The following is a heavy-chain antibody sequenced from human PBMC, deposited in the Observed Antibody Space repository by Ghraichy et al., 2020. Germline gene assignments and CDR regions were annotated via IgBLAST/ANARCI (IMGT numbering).Heavy chain of an antibody. D-gene: IGHD6-13*01. V-gene: IGHV3-15*01. CDR1: GFTFSNAW. CDR3: TTDRLIATFLAAGRRYYGMDV. CDR2: IKSKTDGGTT. J-gene: IGHJ6*02. Sequence: GGSLRLSCAASGFTFSNAWMSWVRQAPGKGLEWVGRIKSKTDGGTTDYAAPVKGRFTISRDDSKNTLYLQMNSLKTEDTAVYYCTTDRLIATFLAAGRRYYGMDVWGQGTTVTVSS.